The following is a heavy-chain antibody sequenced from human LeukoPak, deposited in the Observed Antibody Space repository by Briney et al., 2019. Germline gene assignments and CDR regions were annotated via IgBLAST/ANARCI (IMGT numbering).Heavy chain of an antibody. CDR1: GFTFSSYE. D-gene: IGHD3-10*01. J-gene: IGHJ4*02. CDR2: ISSSGSTI. CDR3: ARLLLWFGETDDY. V-gene: IGHV3-48*03. Sequence: GGSLRLSCAASGFTFSSYEMNWVRQAPGKGLEWVSYISSSGSTIYYADSVKGRFTISRHNAKNSLYLQMNSLRAEDTAVYYCARLLLWFGETDDYWGQGTLVTVSS.